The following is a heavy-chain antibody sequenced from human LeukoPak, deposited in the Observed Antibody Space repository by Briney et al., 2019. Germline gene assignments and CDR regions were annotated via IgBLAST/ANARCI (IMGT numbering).Heavy chain of an antibody. CDR3: SRDPTSMVTMGDY. CDR1: GLTVSTNY. CDR2: IYADGRT. V-gene: IGHV3-53*01. J-gene: IGHJ4*02. D-gene: IGHD4-17*01. Sequence: GGSLRLSCAASGLTVSTNYFSWVRLAPGKGLEWVPVIYADGRTYYADSVKGRFTISRDNSRNTLSLQMNRLRAEDTAVYYCSRDPTSMVTMGDYWGQGTLVTVSS.